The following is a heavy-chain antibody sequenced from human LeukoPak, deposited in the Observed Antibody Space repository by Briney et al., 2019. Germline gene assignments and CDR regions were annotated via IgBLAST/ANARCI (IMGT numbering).Heavy chain of an antibody. D-gene: IGHD2-21*02. J-gene: IGHJ2*01. CDR2: IYYSGST. V-gene: IGHV4-59*01. Sequence: PSETLSLTCTVSGGSISSYYWSWVRQPPGKGLEWIGYIYYSGSTNYNPSLKSRVTISVDTSKNQFSLKLSSVTAADTAVYYCARDTSALGVTPSSGYFYLWGRGTLVTVSS. CDR3: ARDTSALGVTPSSGYFYL. CDR1: GGSISSYY.